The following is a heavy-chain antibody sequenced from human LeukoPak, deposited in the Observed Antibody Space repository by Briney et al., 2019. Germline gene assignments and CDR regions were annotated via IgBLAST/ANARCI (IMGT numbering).Heavy chain of an antibody. CDR1: GYTFIGYY. V-gene: IGHV1-2*02. CDR2: INPNSGGT. J-gene: IGHJ6*03. CDR3: ARDAIAAAGTQLPYYYYYMDV. Sequence: ASVKVSCKASGYTFIGYYIHWVRQAPGQGLEWMGWINPNSGGTNYAQKFQGRVTMTRDTSISTAYMELSRLRSDDTAVYYCARDAIAAAGTQLPYYYYYMDVWGKGTTVTISS. D-gene: IGHD6-13*01.